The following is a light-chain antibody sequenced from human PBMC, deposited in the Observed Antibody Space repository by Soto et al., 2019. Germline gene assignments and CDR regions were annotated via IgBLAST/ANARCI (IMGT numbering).Light chain of an antibody. J-gene: IGKJ3*01. CDR1: QGISNY. CDR2: AAS. Sequence: DIQMTQSPSSLSASVGDRVTITCRASQGISNYLAWYQQKPGKVPKLLIYAASTLHSGVPSRFSGSGSGTDFTLTISSLQPEDVATYYCQKYNSAPLFGPGTKVDIK. CDR3: QKYNSAPL. V-gene: IGKV1-27*01.